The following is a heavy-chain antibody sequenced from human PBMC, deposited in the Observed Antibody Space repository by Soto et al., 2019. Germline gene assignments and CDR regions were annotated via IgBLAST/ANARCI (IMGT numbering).Heavy chain of an antibody. CDR1: GYTFTSYG. J-gene: IGHJ4*02. Sequence: ASXXVSCKSSGYTFTSYGISAVRQAPGQGLEWMGWISAYNGNTNYAQKLQGRFTMTTDTYTSTAYMELRSLRSDDTAVYYCARTWIQLWDFDYWGQGTLAPVS. D-gene: IGHD5-18*01. V-gene: IGHV1-18*01. CDR3: ARTWIQLWDFDY. CDR2: ISAYNGNT.